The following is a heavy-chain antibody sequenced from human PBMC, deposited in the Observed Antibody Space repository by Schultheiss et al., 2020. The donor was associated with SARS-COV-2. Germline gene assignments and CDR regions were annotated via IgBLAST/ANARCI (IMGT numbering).Heavy chain of an antibody. CDR2: ISWNSGSI. V-gene: IGHV3-9*01. CDR1: GFTFDDYA. CDR3: ARVWNYEVVDY. Sequence: LSLTCAASGFTFDDYAMHWVRQAPGKGLEWVSGISWNSGSIGYADSVKGRFTISRDNAKNSLYLQMNSLRAEDTAVYYCARVWNYEVVDYWGQGTLVTVSS. J-gene: IGHJ4*02. D-gene: IGHD1-7*01.